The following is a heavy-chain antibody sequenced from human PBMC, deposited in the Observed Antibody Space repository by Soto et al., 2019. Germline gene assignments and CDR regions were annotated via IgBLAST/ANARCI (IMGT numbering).Heavy chain of an antibody. D-gene: IGHD3-22*01. CDR1: GYTLTELS. CDR2: IIPIFGTA. V-gene: IGHV1-69*13. J-gene: IGHJ3*02. CDR3: ARVPRSGGYYYWVVFDI. Sequence: SVKVSCKVSGYTLTELSMHWVRQAPGKGLEWMGGIIPIFGTANYAQKFQGRVTITADESTSTAYMELSSLRSEDTAVYYCARVPRSGGYYYWVVFDIWGQGTMVTVSS.